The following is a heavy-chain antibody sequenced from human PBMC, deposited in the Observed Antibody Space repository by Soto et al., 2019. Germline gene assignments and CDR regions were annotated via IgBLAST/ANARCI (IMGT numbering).Heavy chain of an antibody. J-gene: IGHJ3*01. CDR3: ARRAFGSSRSFDL. CDR2: ISGSGGST. Sequence: RLSCAASGFTFSSYAMSWVRQAPGKGLEWVSAISGSGGSTYYADSVKGRFTISRDNSKNILFLQMNSLRAEDTALYYCARRAFGSSRSFDLWGQGTMVTVSS. V-gene: IGHV3-23*01. CDR1: GFTFSSYA. D-gene: IGHD6-6*01.